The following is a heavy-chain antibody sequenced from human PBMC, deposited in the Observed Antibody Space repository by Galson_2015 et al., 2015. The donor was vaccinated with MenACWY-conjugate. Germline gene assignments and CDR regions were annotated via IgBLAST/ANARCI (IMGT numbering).Heavy chain of an antibody. V-gene: IGHV1-46*03. J-gene: IGHJ4*02. CDR2: INPSGGST. Sequence: SVKVSCKASGYTFTNYYIHWVRQAPGQGLERMGVINPSGGSTSYAQKFQGRVTMTRDTSTSTVYMEMSSLRPEDTAVYYCARGKNFYDSSAYWGQGTLVTVSS. CDR3: ARGKNFYDSSAY. D-gene: IGHD3-22*01. CDR1: GYTFTNYY.